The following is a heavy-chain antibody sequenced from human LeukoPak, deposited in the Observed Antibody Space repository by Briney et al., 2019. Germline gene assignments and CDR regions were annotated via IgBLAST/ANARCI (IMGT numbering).Heavy chain of an antibody. J-gene: IGHJ4*02. V-gene: IGHV3-23*01. D-gene: IGHD3/OR15-3a*01. CDR3: AKRGVVIRVILVGFHKEAYYFES. Sequence: GGSPRLSCAVSGITVSNYGMSWVRQAPGKGLEWVAGISDSGGNTKYADSVKGRFTISRDNPKNTLYLQMNSLRAEDTAVYFCAKRGVVIRVILVGFHKEAYYFESWGQGALVTVSS. CDR1: GITVSNYG. CDR2: ISDSGGNT.